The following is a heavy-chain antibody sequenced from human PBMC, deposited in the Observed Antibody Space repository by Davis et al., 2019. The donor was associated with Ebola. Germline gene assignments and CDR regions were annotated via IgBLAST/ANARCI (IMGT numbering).Heavy chain of an antibody. J-gene: IGHJ3*02. D-gene: IGHD2-2*01. CDR1: GGTFGSYA. V-gene: IGHV1-69*04. CDR2: IIPILGIA. Sequence: SVKVSCKASGGTFGSYATSRVRHAPGQGLEWMGRIIPILGIANYAQKLQGRVTITADKSTSTAYMELSSLRSEDTAVYYCARVGKGALTSDAFDIWGQGTMVTVSS. CDR3: ARVGKGALTSDAFDI.